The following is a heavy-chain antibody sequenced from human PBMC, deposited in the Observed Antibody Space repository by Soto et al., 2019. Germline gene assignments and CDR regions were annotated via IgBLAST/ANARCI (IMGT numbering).Heavy chain of an antibody. CDR2: IIPIFGTP. CDR1: GDIFSTYA. V-gene: IGHV1-69*01. D-gene: IGHD3-10*01. J-gene: IGHJ4*02. Sequence: QVQLVQSGAEVKKPGSSVKVSCKASGDIFSTYAISWLRQAPGQGLEWMGGIIPIFGTPNYAQRIQGRVTITADESTTSSYMELSRLKSEDTAVYYCARDRDDYGSGNYYNRIDFWGQGTLVTVSS. CDR3: ARDRDDYGSGNYYNRIDF.